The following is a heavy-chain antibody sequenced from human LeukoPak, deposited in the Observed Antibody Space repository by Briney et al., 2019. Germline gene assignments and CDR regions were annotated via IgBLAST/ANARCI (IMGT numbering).Heavy chain of an antibody. CDR1: GGSISSYY. CDR3: ARHDCSSTSCYLGTYWYFDL. J-gene: IGHJ2*01. CDR2: IYTSGST. D-gene: IGHD2-2*01. Sequence: PSETLSLTCTVSGGSISSYYWSWIRQPAGKGLEWIGRIYTSGSTNYNPSLKSRVTMSVDTSKNQFSLKLSSVTAADTAVYYCARHDCSSTSCYLGTYWYFDLWGRGTLVTVSS. V-gene: IGHV4-4*07.